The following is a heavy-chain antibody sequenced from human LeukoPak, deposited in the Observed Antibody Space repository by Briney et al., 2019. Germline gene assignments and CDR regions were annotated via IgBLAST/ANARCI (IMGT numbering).Heavy chain of an antibody. J-gene: IGHJ6*02. Sequence: ASVKVSCKASGYTFTGYYMHWVRQAPGQGLEWMGWINPNSGGTNYAQKFQGRATMTTDTSTSTAYMELRSLRSDDTAVYYCASSYYGSGPTSIYGMDVWGQGTTVTVSS. D-gene: IGHD3-10*01. CDR2: INPNSGGT. V-gene: IGHV1-2*02. CDR3: ASSYYGSGPTSIYGMDV. CDR1: GYTFTGYY.